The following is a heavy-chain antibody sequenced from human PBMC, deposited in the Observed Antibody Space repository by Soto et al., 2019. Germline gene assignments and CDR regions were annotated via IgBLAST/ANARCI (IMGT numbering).Heavy chain of an antibody. J-gene: IGHJ5*02. V-gene: IGHV5-51*01. D-gene: IGHD2-8*01. CDR3: ARHPTKGGVGSPFDP. CDR2: IYPGDSDT. CDR1: GYSFTSYW. Sequence: GESLKISCKGSGYSFTSYWIGWVRQMPGKGLEWMGIIYPGDSDTRYSPSFQGQVTISADKSISTAYLQWSSLKASDTAMYYCARHPTKGGVGSPFDPWGQGTLVTVSS.